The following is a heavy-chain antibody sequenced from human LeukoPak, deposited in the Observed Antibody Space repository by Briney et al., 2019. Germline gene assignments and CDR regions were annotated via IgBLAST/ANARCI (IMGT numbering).Heavy chain of an antibody. CDR1: GFTFSSYS. V-gene: IGHV3-21*01. CDR3: ARGTGRGYDAFDI. CDR2: ISSSSSYI. D-gene: IGHD5-12*01. Sequence: GGSLRLSCAASGFTFSSYSLNWVRQAPGKGLEWVSSISSSSSYIYYADSVKGRFTISRDNAKNSMYLQMNSLRAEDTGVYYFARGTGRGYDAFDIWGQGTMVTVSS. J-gene: IGHJ3*02.